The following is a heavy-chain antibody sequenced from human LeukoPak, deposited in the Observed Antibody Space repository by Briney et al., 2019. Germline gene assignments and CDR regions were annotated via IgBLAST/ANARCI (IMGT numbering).Heavy chain of an antibody. CDR3: ARVTSRQQWLLYPDYYYMDV. Sequence: ASVKVSCKASGYTFTGYYMHWVRQAPGQGLEWMGWINPNSGGTNYAQKFQGRVTMTRDTSISTAYMELSRLRSDDTAAYYCARVTSRQQWLLYPDYYYMDVWGKGTTVTISS. CDR2: INPNSGGT. J-gene: IGHJ6*03. D-gene: IGHD6-19*01. CDR1: GYTFTGYY. V-gene: IGHV1-2*02.